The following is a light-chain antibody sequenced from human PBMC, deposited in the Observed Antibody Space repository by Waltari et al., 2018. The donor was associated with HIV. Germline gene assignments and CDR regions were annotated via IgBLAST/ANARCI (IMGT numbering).Light chain of an antibody. CDR3: QQYGSSPYT. CDR1: QSVTSSY. CDR2: GTP. Sequence: EIVLTQSPGTLSLSPGERAVLSCKTSQSVTSSYLAWYQQKPGQAPRLLIYGTPSRATGIPDRFSGSGSGTDFTLTVSRLEPADFAVYYCQQYGSSPYTFGQGTKLEI. V-gene: IGKV3-20*01. J-gene: IGKJ2*01.